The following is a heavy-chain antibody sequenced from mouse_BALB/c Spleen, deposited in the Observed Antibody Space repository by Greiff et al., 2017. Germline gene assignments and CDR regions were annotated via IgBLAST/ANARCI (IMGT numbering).Heavy chain of an antibody. J-gene: IGHJ2*01. CDR1: GFTFSSYT. D-gene: IGHD2-4*01. Sequence: EVMLVESGGGLVKPGGSLKLSCAASGFTFSSYTMSWVRQTPEKRLEWVATISSGGGNTYYPDSVKGRFTISRDNAKNNLYLQMSSLRSEDTALYYCARYDYDGGFDYWGQGTTLTVSS. CDR2: ISSGGGNT. V-gene: IGHV5-9*03. CDR3: ARYDYDGGFDY.